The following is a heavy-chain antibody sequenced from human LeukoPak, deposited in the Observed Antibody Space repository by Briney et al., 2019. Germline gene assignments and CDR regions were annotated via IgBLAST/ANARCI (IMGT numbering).Heavy chain of an antibody. J-gene: IGHJ4*02. CDR3: ARVYGDYVDY. D-gene: IGHD4-17*01. CDR1: GGSISSYY. CDR2: IYYSGSI. Sequence: SETLSLTCTVSGGSISSYYWSWIRQPPGKGLEWIGYIYYSGSINYNPSLKSRVTISVDTSKNQFSLKLSSVTAADTAVYYCARVYGDYVDYWGQGTLVTVSS. V-gene: IGHV4-59*08.